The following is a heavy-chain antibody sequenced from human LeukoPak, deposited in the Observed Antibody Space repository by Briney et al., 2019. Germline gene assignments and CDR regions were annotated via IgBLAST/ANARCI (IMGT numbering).Heavy chain of an antibody. J-gene: IGHJ4*02. CDR1: GFTFTTYW. CDR3: TRGGYSGYFFSGDY. Sequence: GGSLRLSCAASGFTFTTYWMSWVRQAPGKGLEWVANIKQDGTEKYYVDSVKGRFTISRDNAKNSLYLHMNSLRVEDTAVYYCTRGGYSGYFFSGDYWGQGSLVAVSS. V-gene: IGHV3-7*01. D-gene: IGHD1-26*01. CDR2: IKQDGTEK.